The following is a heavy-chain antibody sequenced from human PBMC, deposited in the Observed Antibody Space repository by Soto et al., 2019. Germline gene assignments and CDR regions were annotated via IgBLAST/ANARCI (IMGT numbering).Heavy chain of an antibody. CDR1: GFTFRSFG. J-gene: IGHJ6*02. Sequence: QVQLVESGGGVIQPGTSLSLSCGSSGFTFRSFGMYWVRQAPGKGLEWVAVVSYDGNHKYYADSVKGRFTVSRANAKNMLYLQMDSLRGEDTAVYYCAKDVGQQLVLNYGMDVWGQGTTVTVSS. D-gene: IGHD6-13*01. CDR3: AKDVGQQLVLNYGMDV. CDR2: VSYDGNHK. V-gene: IGHV3-30*18.